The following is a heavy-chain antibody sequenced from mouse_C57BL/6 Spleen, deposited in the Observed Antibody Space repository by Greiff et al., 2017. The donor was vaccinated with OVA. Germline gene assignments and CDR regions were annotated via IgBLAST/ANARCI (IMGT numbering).Heavy chain of an antibody. Sequence: QVQLKQPGAELVKPGASVKLSCKASGYTFTSYWLQWVKQRPGQGLEWIGEIDPSDSYTNYTQKFKGKATLTVDTSSSTAYMQRSRLTSEDSAVYYCARWGAMDYWGQGTSVTVSS. CDR2: IDPSDSYT. CDR1: GYTFTSYW. CDR3: ARWGAMDY. V-gene: IGHV1-50*01. J-gene: IGHJ4*01.